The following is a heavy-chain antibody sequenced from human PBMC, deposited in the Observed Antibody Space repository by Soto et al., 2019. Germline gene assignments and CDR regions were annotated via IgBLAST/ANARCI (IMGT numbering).Heavy chain of an antibody. V-gene: IGHV1-18*01. Sequence: QVQLVQSGDEVRKPGSSVKVSCKASGYIFVNYGIAWVRQAPGQGLEWMGCISPYSGNTHYASKVQGRLTVTTDTPTGAAYLDLGSLTYHDTAVYYCALVDNYVTPTPQDVWGQGTTVTVSS. CDR1: GYIFVNYG. CDR2: ISPYSGNT. D-gene: IGHD3-16*01. CDR3: ALVDNYVTPTPQDV. J-gene: IGHJ6*02.